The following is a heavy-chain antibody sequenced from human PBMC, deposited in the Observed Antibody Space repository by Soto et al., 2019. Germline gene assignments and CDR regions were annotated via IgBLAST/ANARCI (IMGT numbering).Heavy chain of an antibody. D-gene: IGHD1-1*01. CDR3: AYRTGFDY. CDR1: GFTFSSYT. Sequence: EVHLLESGGGLVQPGGSLRLSCAASGFTFSSYTMSWVRQAPGKGLEWDSSITNSGGSTYYVDSVKGRFTISRDNSKSTLFLQMNSLRAEDTAVYYCAYRTGFDYWGQGTLVTVSS. V-gene: IGHV3-23*01. CDR2: ITNSGGST. J-gene: IGHJ4*02.